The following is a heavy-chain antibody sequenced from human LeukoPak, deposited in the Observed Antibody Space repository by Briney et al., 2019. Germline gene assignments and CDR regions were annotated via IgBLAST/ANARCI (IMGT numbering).Heavy chain of an antibody. V-gene: IGHV3-74*01. CDR2: INSDGSST. D-gene: IGHD1-14*01. CDR3: ARRYRSSSDY. CDR1: GFTFSNYW. J-gene: IGHJ4*02. Sequence: GGSLRLSCAASGFTFSNYWMHWVGQAPGKGLVWVSRINSDGSSTTYADSVKGRFTISRDNAKNTLYLQMNSLRAEDTAVYFCARRYRSSSDYWGQGTLVAVSS.